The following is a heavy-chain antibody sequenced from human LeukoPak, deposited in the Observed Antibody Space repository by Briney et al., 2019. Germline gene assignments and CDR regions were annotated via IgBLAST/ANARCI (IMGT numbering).Heavy chain of an antibody. Sequence: SVKVSCKASGGTFSSYAISWVRQAPGQGLEWMGRIIPIFGIANYAQKFQGRVTITADKSTSTAYMELSSLRSEDTAVYYCAREDTTYYVFWSGYKPLDYWGQGTLVTVSS. D-gene: IGHD3-3*01. V-gene: IGHV1-69*04. J-gene: IGHJ4*02. CDR1: GGTFSSYA. CDR3: AREDTTYYVFWSGYKPLDY. CDR2: IIPIFGIA.